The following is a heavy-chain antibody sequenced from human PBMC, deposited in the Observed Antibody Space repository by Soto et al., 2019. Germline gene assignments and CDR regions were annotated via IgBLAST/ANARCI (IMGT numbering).Heavy chain of an antibody. CDR3: ARGLSDYGSGSYYSWFDP. Sequence: SETLSLTCTDPGGSISSYYWSWIRQPPGTGLEWIGYIYYSGSTNYNPSLKSRVTISVDTSKNQFSLKLSSVTAADTAVYYCARGLSDYGSGSYYSWFDPWGQGTLVTVSS. V-gene: IGHV4-59*01. CDR1: GGSISSYY. J-gene: IGHJ5*02. CDR2: IYYSGST. D-gene: IGHD3-10*01.